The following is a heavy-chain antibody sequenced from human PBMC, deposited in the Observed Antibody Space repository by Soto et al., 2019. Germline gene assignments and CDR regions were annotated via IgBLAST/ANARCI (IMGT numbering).Heavy chain of an antibody. Sequence: SETLSLTCTVSGGSISSSSYYWGWIRQPPGKGLEWIGSIYYSGSTYYNPSLKSRVTISVDTSKNQFSLKLSSVTAADTAVYYCARTSRFDYWGQGTLVTVSS. CDR2: IYYSGST. CDR3: ARTSRFDY. D-gene: IGHD6-6*01. V-gene: IGHV4-39*01. J-gene: IGHJ4*02. CDR1: GGSISSSSYY.